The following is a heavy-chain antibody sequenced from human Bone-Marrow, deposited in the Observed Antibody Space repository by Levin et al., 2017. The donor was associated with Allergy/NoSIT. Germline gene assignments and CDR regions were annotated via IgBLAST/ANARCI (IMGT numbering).Heavy chain of an antibody. V-gene: IGHV3-48*02. CDR1: GFTFSRYS. CDR2: ISRSSSTI. J-gene: IGHJ4*02. CDR3: ARPDCSGTSCYYFFDS. D-gene: IGHD2-2*01. Sequence: PSETLSLTCAASGFTFSRYSMNWVRQAPGRGLEWVSYISRSSSTISYADSVKGRFTISRDNAKNSLYLQTNSLRDEDTAVYYCARPDCSGTSCYYFFDSWGQGTLVTVSS.